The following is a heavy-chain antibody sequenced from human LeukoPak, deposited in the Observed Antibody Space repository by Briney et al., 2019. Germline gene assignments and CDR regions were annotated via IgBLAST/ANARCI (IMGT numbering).Heavy chain of an antibody. CDR1: GFTFSSYG. J-gene: IGHJ3*02. CDR2: IWYDGSDK. CDR3: ARAGDAFDI. Sequence: GRSLRLSCAASGFTFSSYGMHGVRQAPGKGREWVAVIWYDGSDKYYTDSVKGRFTISRDNSKNTLYLQMNSLRAEDTAIYYCARAGDAFDIWGQGTMVTVSS. V-gene: IGHV3-33*01.